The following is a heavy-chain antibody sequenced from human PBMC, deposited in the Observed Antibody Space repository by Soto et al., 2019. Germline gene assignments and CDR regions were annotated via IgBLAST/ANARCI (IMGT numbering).Heavy chain of an antibody. Sequence: GASVKVSSKASGFTFSNYVLNWVRQGPGQGLDCMGWVSANNGHTNYAQNLKGRGSMTADTSTRTADMELRALTVDDKAVYFCAKDIESVTAKHFFYYYAMDLW. J-gene: IGHJ6*01. CDR3: AKDIESVTAKHFFYYYAMDL. CDR2: VSANNGHT. D-gene: IGHD2-8*01. V-gene: IGHV1-18*01. CDR1: GFTFSNYV.